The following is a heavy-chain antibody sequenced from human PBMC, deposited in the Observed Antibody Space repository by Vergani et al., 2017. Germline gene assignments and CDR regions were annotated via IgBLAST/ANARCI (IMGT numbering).Heavy chain of an antibody. CDR1: GFTSSYYG. Sequence: QVHLVESGGGVVQPGRSLRLSCVVSGFTSSYYGMHWVRQAPGKGLEWVAVISYDGTQKYYADSVKGRFTISRYNSKSTLYLQMNSLRTEDTAVYYCATKSSGTSGFQIGYFSEWGQGTLVTVSS. CDR2: ISYDGTQK. V-gene: IGHV3-30*03. D-gene: IGHD3-22*01. J-gene: IGHJ1*01. CDR3: ATKSSGTSGFQIGYFSE.